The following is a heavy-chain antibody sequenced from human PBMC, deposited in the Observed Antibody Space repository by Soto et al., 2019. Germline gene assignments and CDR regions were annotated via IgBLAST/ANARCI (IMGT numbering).Heavy chain of an antibody. J-gene: IGHJ4*02. CDR3: ADGGEWSFNFEY. CDR1: GFTFSTYA. V-gene: IGHV3-23*01. CDR2: IGTSGRNT. Sequence: GALRLSCAASGFTFSTYAMSWVRQAPGKGLEWVSGIGTSGRNTYYPDSVKGRFIISRDNSKNTLYLQMNNLRVEDTAIYYCADGGEWSFNFEYWGLGTLVTVSS. D-gene: IGHD3-16*02.